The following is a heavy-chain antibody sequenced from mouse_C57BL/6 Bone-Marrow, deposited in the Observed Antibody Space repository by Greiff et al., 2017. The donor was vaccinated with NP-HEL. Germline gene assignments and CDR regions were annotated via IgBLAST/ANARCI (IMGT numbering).Heavy chain of an antibody. CDR1: GFNIKDDY. J-gene: IGHJ4*01. Sequence: EVQLQQSGAELVRPGASVKLSCTASGFNIKDDYMHWVKQRPEQGLEWIGWIDPENGDTEYASKFQGKATITADTSSNTAYLQLSSLTSEDTAVYYCTTWRDYDYAMDYWGQGTSVTVSS. CDR3: TTWRDYDYAMDY. D-gene: IGHD2-4*01. V-gene: IGHV14-4*01. CDR2: IDPENGDT.